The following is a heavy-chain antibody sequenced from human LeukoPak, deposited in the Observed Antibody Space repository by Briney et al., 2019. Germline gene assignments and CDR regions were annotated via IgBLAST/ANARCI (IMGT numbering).Heavy chain of an antibody. V-gene: IGHV1-18*01. Sequence: ASVKVSCKASGYTFTSYGISWVRQAPGQGLEWMGWISAYNGNTNYAQKLQGRVTMTTDTSTSTAYMELRSLRSDDTAVYYCARGVLLWFGEYRHYYYYMDVWGKGTTVTVSS. CDR2: ISAYNGNT. CDR3: ARGVLLWFGEYRHYYYYMDV. D-gene: IGHD3-10*01. J-gene: IGHJ6*03. CDR1: GYTFTSYG.